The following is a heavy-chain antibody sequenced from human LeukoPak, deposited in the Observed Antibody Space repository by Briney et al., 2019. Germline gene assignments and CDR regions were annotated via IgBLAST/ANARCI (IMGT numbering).Heavy chain of an antibody. CDR3: ASDLHYGSSSGLGM. Sequence: GGSLSLSCAASGFIFSNYGMHWGRQAPGKGLEWVAIIWHDGSNKYYADSVNGRFTISKDNSKNTLYLQMNSLTVEDTDEYYFASDLHYGSSSGLGMWGEGPLPSVSS. CDR1: GFIFSNYG. CDR2: IWHDGSNK. J-gene: IGHJ4*02. D-gene: IGHD6-6*01. V-gene: IGHV3-33*01.